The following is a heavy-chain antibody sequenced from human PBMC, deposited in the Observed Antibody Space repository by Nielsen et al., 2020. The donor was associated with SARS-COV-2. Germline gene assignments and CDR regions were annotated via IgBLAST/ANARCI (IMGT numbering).Heavy chain of an antibody. CDR1: GFTFSSYA. V-gene: IGHV3-23*01. CDR2: ISGSGGST. CDR3: AKDRLSSWYYYYKDV. Sequence: GESLKISCAASGFTFSSYAMSWVRQAPGKGLEWVSAISGSGGSTYYADSVKGRFTISRDNSKNTLYLQMNSLRAEDTAVYYCAKDRLSSWYYYYKDVWGKGTTVTVSS. J-gene: IGHJ6*03. D-gene: IGHD6-13*01.